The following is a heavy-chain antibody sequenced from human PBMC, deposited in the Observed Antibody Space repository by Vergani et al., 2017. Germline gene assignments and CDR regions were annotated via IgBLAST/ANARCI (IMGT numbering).Heavy chain of an antibody. CDR1: GGSISSYY. V-gene: IGHV4-59*01. Sequence: QVQLQESGPGLVKPSETLSLTCTVSGGSISSYYWSWIRQPPGKGLEWIGYIYYSGSTNYNPSRKSRVTISVDTSKNQFSLKLSSVTAADTAVYYCARDIGGEPPMADLWFDPWGQGTLVTVSS. D-gene: IGHD3-16*01. CDR2: IYYSGST. CDR3: ARDIGGEPPMADLWFDP. J-gene: IGHJ5*02.